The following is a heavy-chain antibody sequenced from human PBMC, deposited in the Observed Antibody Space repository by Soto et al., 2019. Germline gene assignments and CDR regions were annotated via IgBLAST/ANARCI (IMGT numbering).Heavy chain of an antibody. J-gene: IGHJ4*02. CDR3: ARDHYSNADYFDY. D-gene: IGHD4-4*01. CDR2: IWYDGSNK. CDR1: GFTFSSYG. V-gene: IGHV3-33*01. Sequence: GGSLRLSCAASGFTFSSYGMHWVRQAPGKGLEWVAVIWYDGSNKYYADSVKGRFTISRDNSKNTLYLQMNSLRAEDTAVYYCARDHYSNADYFDYWGQGTLVTVSS.